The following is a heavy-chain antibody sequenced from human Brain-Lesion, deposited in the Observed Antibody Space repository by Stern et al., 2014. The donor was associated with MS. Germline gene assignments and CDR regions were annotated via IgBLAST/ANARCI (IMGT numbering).Heavy chain of an antibody. CDR2: IFNRGTP. V-gene: IGHV4-61*02. J-gene: IGHJ6*02. CDR1: GGSISSGGYY. D-gene: IGHD2-2*01. CDR3: ARGRVVPGFQYYATDV. Sequence: QVQLVQSGPGLVKPSQTLSLSCTVSGGSISSGGYYWSWIRQPAGKGLEWIGRIFNRGTPSYTPSPKSRVTISIDTSKNQFSLRLNSMTAADTAVYYCARGRVVPGFQYYATDVWGQGTTVIVSS.